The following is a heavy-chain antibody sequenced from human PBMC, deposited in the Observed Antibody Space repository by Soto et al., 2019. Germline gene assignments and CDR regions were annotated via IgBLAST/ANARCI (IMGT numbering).Heavy chain of an antibody. CDR3: AHLSPYYYDSSGYVYFDY. D-gene: IGHD3-22*01. V-gene: IGHV2-5*01. CDR1: GFSLSTSGVG. J-gene: IGHJ4*02. CDR2: IYWNDDK. Sequence: QITLKESGPTLVKPTQTLTLTCTFSGFSLSTSGVGVGWIRQPPGKALEWLALIYWNDDKRYSPSLKSRLTIAKDTSKKQVVLKMTNMDHVDTATYYCAHLSPYYYDSSGYVYFDYWGQGTLVPGSS.